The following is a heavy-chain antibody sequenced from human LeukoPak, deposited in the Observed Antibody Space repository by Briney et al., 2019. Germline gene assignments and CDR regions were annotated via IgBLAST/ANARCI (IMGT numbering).Heavy chain of an antibody. CDR3: AKTQLVRDY. J-gene: IGHJ4*02. CDR1: GLTFKTYG. V-gene: IGHV3-30*02. CDR2: IQYDGNNK. Sequence: GGSLRLSCAASGLTFKTYGMHWVRQAPGKGLEWVAFIQYDGNNKYYADSVKGRFNISGDSSQNTVYLQMNSLRAGDTAVYYCAKTQLVRDYWGQGTRVTVSS. D-gene: IGHD6-13*01.